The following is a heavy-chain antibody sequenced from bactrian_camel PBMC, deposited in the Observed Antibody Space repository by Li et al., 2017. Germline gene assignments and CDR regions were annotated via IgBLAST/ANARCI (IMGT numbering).Heavy chain of an antibody. D-gene: IGHD3*01. Sequence: HVQLVESGGGSVQPGGSLKLSCEVRGSIARPTCMGWFRSGSGKWREGVASIATDGDGRAIWTDRSVRGRFTITYDNGKNTLYLQMNSLKPEDTAMYYCTKDRNYGTRNWAQSTRGQGTQVTVS. V-gene: IGHV3S1*01. CDR1: GSIARPTC. CDR2: IATDGDGR. J-gene: IGHJ4*01. CDR3: TKDRNYGTRNWAQST.